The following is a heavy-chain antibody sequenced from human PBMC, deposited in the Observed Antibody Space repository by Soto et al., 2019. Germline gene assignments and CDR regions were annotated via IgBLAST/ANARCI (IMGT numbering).Heavy chain of an antibody. Sequence: GGSLRLSCAASGFTFSSYAMDWVRQAPGKGLEWVAVISYDGSQKYYADSVEGRFTISRDNSKNTLFLQMNSLRAEDTAVYYCTTDPVTMIVVVPSSGWGQGTLVTVSS. D-gene: IGHD3-22*01. CDR2: ISYDGSQK. CDR3: TTDPVTMIVVVPSSG. CDR1: GFTFSSYA. J-gene: IGHJ4*02. V-gene: IGHV3-30-3*01.